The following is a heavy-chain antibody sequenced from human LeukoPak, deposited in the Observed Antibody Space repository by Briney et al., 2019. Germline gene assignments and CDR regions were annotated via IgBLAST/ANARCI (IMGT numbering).Heavy chain of an antibody. CDR3: ARGLLSNIY. Sequence: GGSLRLSCAASGFTFSSYCMSWVRQAPGKGLEWVANINKDGSENDYVDSVKGRFTISRDNTKNSLYLQMNSLRGEDTAAFYCARGLLSNIYWGQGTLVTVSS. CDR1: GFTFSSYC. D-gene: IGHD2-15*01. CDR2: INKDGSEN. J-gene: IGHJ4*02. V-gene: IGHV3-7*01.